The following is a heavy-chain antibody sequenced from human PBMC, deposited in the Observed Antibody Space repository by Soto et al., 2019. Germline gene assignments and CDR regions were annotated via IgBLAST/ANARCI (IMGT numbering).Heavy chain of an antibody. CDR2: IIPIFGTA. V-gene: IGHV1-69*01. Sequence: QVQLVQSGAEVKKTGSSVKVSCKASGGTFSSYAISWVRQAPGQGLEWMGGIIPIFGTANYAQKFKGRVTITADESTSTAYMELSSLRSEDTAVYYCAFPKGDYYDSSGYSHWGQGTLVTVSS. CDR1: GGTFSSYA. CDR3: AFPKGDYYDSSGYSH. D-gene: IGHD3-22*01. J-gene: IGHJ4*02.